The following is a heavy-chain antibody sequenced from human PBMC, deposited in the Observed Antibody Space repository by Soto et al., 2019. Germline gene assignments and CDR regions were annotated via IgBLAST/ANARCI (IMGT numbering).Heavy chain of an antibody. V-gene: IGHV4-31*03. D-gene: IGHD1-26*01. CDR1: GGSISSGGYY. CDR2: IYYSGST. Sequence: SETLSLTCTVSGGSISSGGYYWSWIRQHPGKGLEWIGYIYYSGSTYYNPSLKSRVTISVDTSKNQFSLKLSSVTAADTAVYYCARGGYSGSFTTHYCFDYWGQGTLVTVSS. J-gene: IGHJ4*02. CDR3: ARGGYSGSFTTHYCFDY.